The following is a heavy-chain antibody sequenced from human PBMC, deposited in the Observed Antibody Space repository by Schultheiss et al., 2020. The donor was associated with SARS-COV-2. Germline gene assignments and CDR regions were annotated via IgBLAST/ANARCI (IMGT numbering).Heavy chain of an antibody. Sequence: GGSLRLSCAVSGFTFSDSAIHWVRQAPGKGLEWVGRIRNKANNYATLYAASVNGRFTVSRDDSKNTAYLQMNSLKTEYTAVYYCTRRGATTGLIDYWGQGTLVTVSS. V-gene: IGHV3-73*01. CDR3: TRRGATTGLIDY. CDR1: GFTFSDSA. D-gene: IGHD1-26*01. J-gene: IGHJ4*02. CDR2: IRNKANNYAT.